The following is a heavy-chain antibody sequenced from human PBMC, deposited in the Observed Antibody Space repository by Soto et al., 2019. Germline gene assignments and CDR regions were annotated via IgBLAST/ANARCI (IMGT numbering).Heavy chain of an antibody. Sequence: QVQLVESGGGVVQPGRSLRLSCAASGFTFSYYDLHWVRHAPGKGLEWVAVISFDGSNGNYADSVRGRFTISRDKSSNTLYLQMNSRRPEDTGVYYCACTSDYSRSRTEGAYWGQGTLVTVSS. CDR2: ISFDGSNG. CDR3: ACTSDYSRSRTEGAY. CDR1: GFTFSYYD. J-gene: IGHJ4*02. V-gene: IGHV3-30*03. D-gene: IGHD4-4*01.